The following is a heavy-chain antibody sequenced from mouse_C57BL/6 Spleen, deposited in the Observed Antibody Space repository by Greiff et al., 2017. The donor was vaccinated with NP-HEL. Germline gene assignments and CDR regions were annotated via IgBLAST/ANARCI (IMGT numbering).Heavy chain of an antibody. CDR1: GYTFTDYY. Sequence: EVQLQQSGPVLVKPGASVKMSCKASGYTFTDYYMNWVKQSHGKSLEWIGVINPYNGGTSYNQKFKGKATLTVDKSSSTAYMELNSLTSEDSAVYYCARGGEAYYFDYWGQGTTLTVSS. CDR3: ARGGEAYYFDY. CDR2: INPYNGGT. J-gene: IGHJ2*01. V-gene: IGHV1-19*01.